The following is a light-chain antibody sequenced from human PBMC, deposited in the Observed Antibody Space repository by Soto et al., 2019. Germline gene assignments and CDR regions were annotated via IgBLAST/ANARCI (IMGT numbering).Light chain of an antibody. J-gene: IGKJ3*01. V-gene: IGKV1-8*01. CDR2: AAS. CDR3: QRTYNAPFT. Sequence: AIRMTQSPSSLSASTGDRVTITCRASQGISSYLAWYQQKPGKAPKLLIYAASTLQSGVPSRFSGSGSGTDFTLTISCLQSEDFATYYCQRTYNAPFTFGPGTKVELK. CDR1: QGISSY.